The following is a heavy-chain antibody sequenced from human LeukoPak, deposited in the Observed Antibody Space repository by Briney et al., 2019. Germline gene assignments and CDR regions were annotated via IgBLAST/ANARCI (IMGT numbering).Heavy chain of an antibody. CDR3: ASWGNDP. V-gene: IGHV1-69*04. CDR2: IIPIFGIA. D-gene: IGHD3-16*01. J-gene: IGHJ5*02. Sequence: SVTLSFKYTADTCSGCAMGWVQHAPGQGLEWMGRIIPIFGIANYAQKFQGRVTITADKSTSTAYMELSSLRSEDTAVYYCASWGNDPWGQGTLVTVSS. CDR1: ADTCSGCA.